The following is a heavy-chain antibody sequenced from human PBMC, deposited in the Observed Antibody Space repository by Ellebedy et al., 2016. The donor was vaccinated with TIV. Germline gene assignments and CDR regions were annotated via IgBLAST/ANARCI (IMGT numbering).Heavy chain of an antibody. V-gene: IGHV4-61*01. CDR2: VYASGST. D-gene: IGHD6-13*01. J-gene: IGHJ6*02. CDR3: ARDKTAATGTYYYYGMDV. Sequence: SETLSLXXTVSGGSVSSGSYYWSWIRQPPGKGLEWIGRVYASGSTNYNPSLKSRVTMSVDTSKNQFSLRLNSVTAADTAVYYCARDKTAATGTYYYYGMDVWGQGTTVSVSS. CDR1: GGSVSSGSYY.